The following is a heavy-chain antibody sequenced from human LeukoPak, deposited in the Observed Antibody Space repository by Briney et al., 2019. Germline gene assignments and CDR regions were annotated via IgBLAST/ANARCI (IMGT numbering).Heavy chain of an antibody. V-gene: IGHV3-33*06. D-gene: IGHD5-12*01. Sequence: GGALRLSCGAPGFPLSSYVMPWVPQAPAKGLGWVAVIWYDGSNKYNADSVKGRFTISRDNSKNTLYLQMNSLRAEDTAVYYCAKGGYSGYDLPFDYWGQGTLVTVSS. CDR1: GFPLSSYV. J-gene: IGHJ4*02. CDR3: AKGGYSGYDLPFDY. CDR2: IWYDGSNK.